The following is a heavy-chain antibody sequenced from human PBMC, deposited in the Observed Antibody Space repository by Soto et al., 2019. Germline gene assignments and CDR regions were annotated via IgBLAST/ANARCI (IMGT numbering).Heavy chain of an antibody. D-gene: IGHD3-10*01. CDR1: GLTFSSYG. V-gene: IGHV3-30*18. CDR3: AKGWGLLWFGEAGMDV. Sequence: QVQLVESGGGVVQPGRSLRLSCAASGLTFSSYGMHWVRQAPGKGLEWVAVISYDGSNKYYADSVKGRFTISRDNSKNTLYLQMNSLRAEDTAVYYCAKGWGLLWFGEAGMDVWGQGTTVTVSS. CDR2: ISYDGSNK. J-gene: IGHJ6*02.